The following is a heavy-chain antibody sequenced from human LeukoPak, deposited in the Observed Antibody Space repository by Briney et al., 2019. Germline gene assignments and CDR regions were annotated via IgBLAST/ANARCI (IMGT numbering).Heavy chain of an antibody. J-gene: IGHJ4*02. CDR2: LYSGGST. V-gene: IGHV3-66*01. CDR3: AAAPLY. D-gene: IGHD6-13*01. CDR1: RFXVSSNY. Sequence: GGSLRLSCAASRFXVSSNYISWVRQAPGKGLEWVSALYSGGSTYYADSVKGRFTISRDNSKNTLYLQMNSLRAEDTAVYYCAAAPLYWGQGTLVIVSP.